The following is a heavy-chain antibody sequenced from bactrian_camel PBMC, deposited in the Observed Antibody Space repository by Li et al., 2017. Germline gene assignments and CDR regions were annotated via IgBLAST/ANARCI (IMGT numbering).Heavy chain of an antibody. D-gene: IGHD2*01. CDR3: AASGPYCYTKLSVADFTY. CDR1: VYTFRPYC. J-gene: IGHJ6*01. Sequence: VQLVESGGGAVQAGGSLTLSCEASVYTFRPYCMGWFRRVPGMEREGVAIIDGDGFPTYGDSVKGRFTISQDKAKSTVYLQMNSLKPEDTAMYYCAASGPYCYTKLSVADFTYWGQGTQVTVS. V-gene: IGHV3S9*01. CDR2: IDGDGFP.